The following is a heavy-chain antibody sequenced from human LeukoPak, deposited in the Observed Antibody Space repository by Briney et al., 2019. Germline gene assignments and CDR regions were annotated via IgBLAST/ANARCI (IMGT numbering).Heavy chain of an antibody. J-gene: IGHJ4*02. D-gene: IGHD5-24*01. CDR1: GFTFSSSE. CDR2: INDSVCTI. Sequence: PAGGSLRLTCVASGFTFSSSEMNWVRQAPGRGLEWVSYINDSVCTIYCADSVKGRFTISRDNAKNSLDLHLNSLRAEDTAVYYCAREDGYSDSSEFDYWGQGTLVLVSS. V-gene: IGHV3-48*03. CDR3: AREDGYSDSSEFDY.